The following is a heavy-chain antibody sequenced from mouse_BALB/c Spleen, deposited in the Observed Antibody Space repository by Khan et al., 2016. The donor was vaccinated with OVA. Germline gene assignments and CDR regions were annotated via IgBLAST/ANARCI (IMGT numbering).Heavy chain of an antibody. Sequence: EVQLQQSGTVLARPGASVKMSCKASGYSFTSYLIHWVKQRPGQGLEWIGDVYPGNGDITYNQKFKGKAKLTAGTSANTAYMELSSLTNEDSAVYYCARGGYSSFAYWGQGTLVTVS. J-gene: IGHJ3*01. CDR3: ARGGYSSFAY. D-gene: IGHD1-3*01. V-gene: IGHV1-5*01. CDR1: GYSFTSYL. CDR2: VYPGNGDI.